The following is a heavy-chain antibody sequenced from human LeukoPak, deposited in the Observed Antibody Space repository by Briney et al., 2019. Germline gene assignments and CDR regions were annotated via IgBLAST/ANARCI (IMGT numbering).Heavy chain of an antibody. CDR3: AREYCTNGVCYGLFDY. J-gene: IGHJ4*02. CDR2: TYYRSKWHN. D-gene: IGHD2-8*01. CDR1: GDSVSSNSAA. V-gene: IGHV6-1*01. Sequence: ASQTLSLTCAISGDSVSSNSAAWNWIRQSPSRGLEWLGRTYYRSKWHNDYAVSVKSRITINPDTSKNQCSLQLNSVTPEDTAVYYCAREYCTNGVCYGLFDYWGQGTLVTVSS.